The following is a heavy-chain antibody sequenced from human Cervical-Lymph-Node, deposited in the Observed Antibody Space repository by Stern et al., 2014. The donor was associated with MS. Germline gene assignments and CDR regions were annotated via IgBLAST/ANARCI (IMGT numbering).Heavy chain of an antibody. V-gene: IGHV5-51*01. CDR2: IYPGDSDA. CDR3: ATSSSGWYSSFDF. J-gene: IGHJ4*02. CDR1: GYSFTSHW. D-gene: IGHD6-19*01. Sequence: EVQLVESGAEVKKPGESLTISCQGSGYSFTSHWIGWVRQIPGKGLEWMGVIYPGDSDARYSPSFQGQVTISADKSISTAYLQWSSLKASDTAMYYCATSSSGWYSSFDFWGQGTLVAVSS.